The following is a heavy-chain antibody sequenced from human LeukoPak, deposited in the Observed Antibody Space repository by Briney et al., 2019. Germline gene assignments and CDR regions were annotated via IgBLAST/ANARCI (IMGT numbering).Heavy chain of an antibody. J-gene: IGHJ3*02. CDR2: MNPNSGNT. Sequence: GASAKVSCKASGYTFTSYDINWVRQATGQGLEWMGWMNPNSGNTGYAQKFQGRVTTTRNTSISTAYMELSSLRSEDTAVYYCARVDSSTDAFDIWGQGTMVTVSS. V-gene: IGHV1-8*01. CDR3: ARVDSSTDAFDI. CDR1: GYTFTSYD. D-gene: IGHD3-9*01.